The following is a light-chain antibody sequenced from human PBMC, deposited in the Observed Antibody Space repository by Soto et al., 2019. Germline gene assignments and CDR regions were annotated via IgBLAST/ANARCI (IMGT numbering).Light chain of an antibody. CDR1: SSDVGGYNY. Sequence: ALTQPASVSGSPGQSITISCTGTSSDVGGYNYVSWYQQYPGKAPKLMIYHVSNRPSGVSNRFSGSKSGNSVSLTISGLQVEDEAEYYCSSYTSTSTYVFGTRTKVTVL. V-gene: IGLV2-14*01. CDR2: HVS. J-gene: IGLJ1*01. CDR3: SSYTSTSTYV.